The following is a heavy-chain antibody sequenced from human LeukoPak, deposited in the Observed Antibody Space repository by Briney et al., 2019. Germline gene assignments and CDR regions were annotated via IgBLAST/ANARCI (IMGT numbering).Heavy chain of an antibody. J-gene: IGHJ4*02. CDR2: IYPGDSDT. CDR3: ARRPLERRDTLNYLDY. V-gene: IGHV5-51*01. D-gene: IGHD3-3*01. CDR1: GYSFTSYW. Sequence: GESLKISCKGSGYSFTSYWIGWVRQMPGKGLEWMGIIYPGDSDTRYSPSFQGQVTISADKSISTAYLQWSSLQASDTAMYNCARRPLERRDTLNYLDYWGQGTLVTVSS.